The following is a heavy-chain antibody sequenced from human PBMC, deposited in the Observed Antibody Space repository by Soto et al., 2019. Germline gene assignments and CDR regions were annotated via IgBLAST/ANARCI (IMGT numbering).Heavy chain of an antibody. CDR1: GFTFSSYR. CDR3: ARHPERIAEIGWFDP. D-gene: IGHD6-13*01. Sequence: EVQLVESGGGLVQPGGSLRLSCAASGFTFSSYRMNWVLQAPGKGLEWVSYISSSSSTIYYADSVKGRFTISRDNAKNSLYLQMNSLRAEDTAVYYCARHPERIAEIGWFDPWGQGTLVTVSS. CDR2: ISSSSSTI. V-gene: IGHV3-48*01. J-gene: IGHJ5*02.